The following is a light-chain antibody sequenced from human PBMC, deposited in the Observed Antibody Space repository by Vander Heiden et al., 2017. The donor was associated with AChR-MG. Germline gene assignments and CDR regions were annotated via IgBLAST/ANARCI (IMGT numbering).Light chain of an antibody. J-gene: IGLJ2*01. V-gene: IGLV3-25*03. CDR1: ALPKKY. CDR2: KDS. Sequence: SSALTQPPSLSVSPGETASITCSGDALPKKYAYWYQQKPGQAPVLVIDKDSQRPSGVPERFSGSNSGTTVTLTISGVQAEDEADYYCQSADSSGNSVVFGGGTKLTVL. CDR3: QSADSSGNSVV.